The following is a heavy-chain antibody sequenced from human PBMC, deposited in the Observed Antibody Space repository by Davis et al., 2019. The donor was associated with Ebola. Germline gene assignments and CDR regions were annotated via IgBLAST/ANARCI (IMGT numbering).Heavy chain of an antibody. CDR2: ISYDGHNK. Sequence: PGGSLRLSCAAPGFTFRSFAIHWVRQAPGKGLEWVAVISYDGHNKEYVDSVKGRFTISRDNAKNTLYLQMNSLRPEDTGVYYCAKGTVTTPYYFYGMDVWGQGTTVTVSS. D-gene: IGHD4-11*01. V-gene: IGHV3-30*18. CDR1: GFTFRSFA. CDR3: AKGTVTTPYYFYGMDV. J-gene: IGHJ6*02.